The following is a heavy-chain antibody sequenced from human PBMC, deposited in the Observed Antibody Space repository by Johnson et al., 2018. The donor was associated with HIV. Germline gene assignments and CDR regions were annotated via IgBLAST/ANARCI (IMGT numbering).Heavy chain of an antibody. CDR1: GFTFSTYG. CDR3: ARGGRGHDAFDI. Sequence: QVQLVESGGGLVKPGRSLRLSCAASGFTFSTYGMHWVRQAPGKGLEWVAVMWYDGSNKYYADSVKGRFTISRDNSKNTLYLQMNSLRAGDTAVYYCARGGRGHDAFDIWGQGTMVTVSS. V-gene: IGHV3-33*01. J-gene: IGHJ3*02. CDR2: MWYDGSNK.